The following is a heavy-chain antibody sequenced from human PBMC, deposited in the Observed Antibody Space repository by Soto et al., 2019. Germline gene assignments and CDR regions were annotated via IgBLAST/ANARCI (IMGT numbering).Heavy chain of an antibody. CDR1: GYTFTNYG. CDR2: IGPYNTNA. D-gene: IGHD6-13*01. V-gene: IGHV1-18*04. CDR3: ARRHSSTWNRDWLHT. Sequence: QVQLVQSGAEVKEPGASVKISCKASGYTFTNYGFSWVRQAPGQGLEWMGWIGPYNTNAKYTQKLQGRVSMTTDSSTTTAYLELRSLRSDDTAVYYCARRHSSTWNRDWLHTWGQGTLVTVSS. J-gene: IGHJ5*02.